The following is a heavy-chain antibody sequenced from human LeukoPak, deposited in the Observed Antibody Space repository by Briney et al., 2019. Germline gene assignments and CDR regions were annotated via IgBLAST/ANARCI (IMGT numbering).Heavy chain of an antibody. Sequence: GASVKVSCKASGGTFSCYAISWVRQAPGQGLEWMGGIIPIFGTANYAQKFQGRVTITADESTSTAYMELSSLRSEDTAVYYCARMLTVAGTPSNWFDPWGQGTLVTVSS. CDR2: IIPIFGTA. J-gene: IGHJ5*02. CDR3: ARMLTVAGTPSNWFDP. CDR1: GGTFSCYA. D-gene: IGHD6-19*01. V-gene: IGHV1-69*01.